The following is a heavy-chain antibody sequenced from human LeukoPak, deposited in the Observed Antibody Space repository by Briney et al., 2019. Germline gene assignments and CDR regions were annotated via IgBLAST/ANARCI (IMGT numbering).Heavy chain of an antibody. Sequence: SLRLSCAASGFTFSSYGMHWVHQAPGKGLEWVAVISYDGSNKYYADSVKGRFSISRDNSKNTLYLQMNSLRAEDTAVYYCARDGSGSGNYYNVAGFDYWGQETRGTVSS. CDR1: GFTFSSYG. CDR3: ARDGSGSGNYYNVAGFDY. D-gene: IGHD3-10*01. J-gene: IGHJ4*02. V-gene: IGHV3-30*03. CDR2: ISYDGSNK.